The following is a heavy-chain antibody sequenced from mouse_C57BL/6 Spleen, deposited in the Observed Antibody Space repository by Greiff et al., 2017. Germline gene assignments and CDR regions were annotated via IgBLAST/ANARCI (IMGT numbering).Heavy chain of an antibody. J-gene: IGHJ2*01. CDR3: AGGDFFLTTVVADFDY. Sequence: VQLQQSGAELVRPGASVKLSCKASGYTFTDYYINWVQQRPGQGLEWIARIYPGSGNTYYNEKFKGKATLTAEKSSSTAYMQLSSLTSEDSAVYYCAGGDFFLTTVVADFDYWGQGTTLTVSS. CDR1: GYTFTDYY. D-gene: IGHD1-1*01. CDR2: IYPGSGNT. V-gene: IGHV1-76*01.